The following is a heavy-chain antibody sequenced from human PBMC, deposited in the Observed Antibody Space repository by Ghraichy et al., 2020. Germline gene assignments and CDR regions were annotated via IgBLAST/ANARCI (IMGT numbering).Heavy chain of an antibody. CDR3: VRTGVAVAGVDC. Sequence: GESLNISCSASGFTFSSYDMHWVRQAPGKGLEYVSAISSDSNGANTYYADSMKGRFTISRDNSKNTLYLQMSSLRADDTAVYYCVRTGVAVAGVDCWGQGTLVTVSS. D-gene: IGHD6-19*01. CDR2: ISSDSNGANT. V-gene: IGHV3-64D*09. J-gene: IGHJ4*02. CDR1: GFTFSSYD.